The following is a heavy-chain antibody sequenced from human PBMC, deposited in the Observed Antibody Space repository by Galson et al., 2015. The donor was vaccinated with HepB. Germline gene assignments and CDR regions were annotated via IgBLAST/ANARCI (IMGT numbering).Heavy chain of an antibody. CDR2: ISSSSSTI. D-gene: IGHD6-13*01. V-gene: IGHV3-48*01. CDR3: ARDFMYSRDDYYYYYGMDV. J-gene: IGHJ6*02. Sequence: SLRLSCAASGFTFSSYSMNWVRQAPGKGLEWVSYISSSSSTIYYADSVKGRFTISRDNAKNSLYLQMNSLRAEDTAVYYCARDFMYSRDDYYYYYGMDVWGQGTTVTVSS. CDR1: GFTFSSYS.